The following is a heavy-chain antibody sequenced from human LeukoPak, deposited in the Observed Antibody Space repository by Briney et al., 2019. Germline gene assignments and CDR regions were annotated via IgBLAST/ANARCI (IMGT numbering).Heavy chain of an antibody. D-gene: IGHD4-17*01. V-gene: IGHV3-48*03. CDR1: GFTFSSYE. Sequence: GGSLRLSCAASGFTFSSYEMNWVRQAPGKGLEWVSYISSSGSTIYYADSVKGRFTISRDNAKNSLYLQMNSLRAEDTAVYYCASLPTVPESHGYYYGMDVWGKGTTVTVSS. CDR2: ISSSGSTI. CDR3: ASLPTVPESHGYYYGMDV. J-gene: IGHJ6*04.